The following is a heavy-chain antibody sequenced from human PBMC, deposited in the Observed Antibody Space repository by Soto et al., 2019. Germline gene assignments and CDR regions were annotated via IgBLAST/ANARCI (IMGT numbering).Heavy chain of an antibody. CDR3: SKARGYRSGRNNHYYGMDV. J-gene: IGHJ6*02. V-gene: IGHV1-69*10. D-gene: IGHD3-10*01. CDR1: GGTLSSYA. CDR2: IIPIFNIP. Sequence: SVHVSCKDSGGTLSSYAITWVRLAPGKGLEWMGGIIPIFNIPDYAQKFQGRVSITADKATSTAYMDLSNLRPEDTAIYYCSKARGYRSGRNNHYYGMDVWGQGTTVTVSS.